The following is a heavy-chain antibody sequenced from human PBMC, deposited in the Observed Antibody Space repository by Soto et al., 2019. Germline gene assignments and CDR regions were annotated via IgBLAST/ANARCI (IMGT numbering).Heavy chain of an antibody. CDR3: TTGRRDYYGNSYMDL. CDR2: VKSKPDGGTT. CDR1: GYAFEVAW. J-gene: IGHJ6*03. V-gene: IGHV3-15*01. D-gene: IGHD3-22*01. Sequence: EMQLGESGGGLVKPGGSLRLSCAVSGYAFEVAWMNWVRQAPGKGLEWVGRVKSKPDGGTTDYAAPVEGRFTISRDDSTSTLYLQMNSLRTEDTAVYYCTTGRRDYYGNSYMDLWGKGTTVTVSS.